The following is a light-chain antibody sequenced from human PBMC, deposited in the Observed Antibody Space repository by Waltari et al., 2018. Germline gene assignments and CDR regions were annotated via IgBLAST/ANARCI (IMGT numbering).Light chain of an antibody. CDR3: QHYNNWPPGRT. J-gene: IGKJ1*01. V-gene: IGKV3-15*01. CDR1: QSISSN. Sequence: EIVMTQSPATLSVSPWERATLPCRASQSISSNLAWYQQKSGQAPRLLIYGASTRATGIPARFSGSGSGTEFTLTISSLQSGDFAVYYCQHYNNWPPGRTFGQGTKVEIK. CDR2: GAS.